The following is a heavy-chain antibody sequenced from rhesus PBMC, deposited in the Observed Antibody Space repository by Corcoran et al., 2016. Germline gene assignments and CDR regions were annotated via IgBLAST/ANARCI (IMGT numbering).Heavy chain of an antibody. Sequence: QVQLQESGPGLVKPSETLSLTCAVSGGSISDDYYWSWIRQPPGKGLGWIGCMFGSDESHKCNPSLSIVCTSSMDTSKNRFSLKLSSVTAASTAVCYCARSFWGGSVISDFWGQGVLGTVSS. J-gene: IGHJ4*01. CDR3: ARSFWGGSVISDF. D-gene: IGHD3-34*01. CDR1: GGSISDDYY. CDR2: MFGSDESH. V-gene: IGHV4-106*01.